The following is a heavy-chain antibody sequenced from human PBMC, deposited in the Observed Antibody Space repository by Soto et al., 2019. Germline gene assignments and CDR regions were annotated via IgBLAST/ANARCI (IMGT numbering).Heavy chain of an antibody. CDR2: ISYDGSNK. CDR1: GFTFSSYG. Sequence: QVQLVESGGGVVQPGRSLRLSCAASGFTFSSYGMHWVRQAPGKGLEWVAVISYDGSNKYYADSVKGRFTISRDNSKNTVDLHRNRVRGEDTAVYYCANVRRLWVGGVSGRDYYDGREVWGQGTTVSVSS. D-gene: IGHD3-10*01. V-gene: IGHV3-30*18. CDR3: ANVRRLWVGGVSGRDYYDGREV. J-gene: IGHJ6*02.